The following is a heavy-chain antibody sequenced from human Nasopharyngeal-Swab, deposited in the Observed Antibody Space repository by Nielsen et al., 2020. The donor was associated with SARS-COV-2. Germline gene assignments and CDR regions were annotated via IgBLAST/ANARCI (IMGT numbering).Heavy chain of an antibody. D-gene: IGHD1-26*01. CDR3: ARDAGWGGKYGSNWFDP. J-gene: IGHJ5*02. CDR1: GFIFSDQY. V-gene: IGHV3-11*04. Sequence: GGSLRLSCAASGFIFSDQYMSWMRQAPGKGLEWLSYMSNDSYVIKYADSVKGRFTVSRDNAKNSLYLQMNSPTPEDTAMYYCARDAGWGGKYGSNWFDPWGQGTLVTVSS. CDR2: MSNDSYVI.